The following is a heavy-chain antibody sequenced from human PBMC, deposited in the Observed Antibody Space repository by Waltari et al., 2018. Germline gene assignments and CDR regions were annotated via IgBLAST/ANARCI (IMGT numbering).Heavy chain of an antibody. J-gene: IGHJ5*02. V-gene: IGHV3-23*01. Sequence: EVQLLESGGGLVQPGESLGLSCAASGFTFSRYAVSWVCQAPGKGLEWVSGITGSGGSTYYADSVKGRFTISRDNSKNTLYLQMNSLRAEDTAVYYCAKGTSGTYYYALGSWGQGALVTVSS. D-gene: IGHD1-26*01. CDR2: ITGSGGST. CDR1: GFTFSRYA. CDR3: AKGTSGTYYYALGS.